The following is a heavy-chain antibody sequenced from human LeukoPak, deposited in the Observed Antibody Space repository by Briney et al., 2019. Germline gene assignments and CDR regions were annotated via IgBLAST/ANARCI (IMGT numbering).Heavy chain of an antibody. V-gene: IGHV3-21*05. CDR3: ARDYAKTGYCSGTSCPDAFDL. J-gene: IGHJ3*01. D-gene: IGHD2-2*03. CDR2: INGGGSPI. CDR1: GFTFSRDS. Sequence: GGSLRLSCAASGFTFSRDSMNWVRQAPGKGLEWVAYINGGGSPIYYAGSVKGRFTISRDNAKNSLYLQMNSLRAEDTAVYYCARDYAKTGYCSGTSCPDAFDLWGQGTMVTVSS.